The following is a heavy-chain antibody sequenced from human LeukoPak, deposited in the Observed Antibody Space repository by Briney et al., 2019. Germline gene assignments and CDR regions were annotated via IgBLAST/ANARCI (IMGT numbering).Heavy chain of an antibody. D-gene: IGHD3-22*01. CDR2: ISYDGSNK. CDR1: GFTFSSYA. Sequence: SGGSLRLSCAASGFTFSSYAMHWVRQAPGKGLEWVAVISYDGSNKYYADSVKGRFTISRDNSKNTLYLQMNSLRAEDTAVYYCARDPYDSSGYHFDYWGQGTLVTVSS. J-gene: IGHJ4*02. V-gene: IGHV3-30-3*01. CDR3: ARDPYDSSGYHFDY.